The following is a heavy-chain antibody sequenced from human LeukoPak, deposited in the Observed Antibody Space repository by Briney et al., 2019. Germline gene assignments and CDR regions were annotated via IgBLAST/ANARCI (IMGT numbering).Heavy chain of an antibody. CDR1: GFTFNSFF. CDR2: ISQDGSET. V-gene: IGHV3-7*01. CDR3: VRDLGHSRHYFEY. J-gene: IGHJ4*02. D-gene: IGHD7-27*01. Sequence: GGSLRLSCAASGFTFNSFFLNWVRLTPGRELEWLACISQDGSETFYMDSVRARFTISRDNTKNSLYLQMDSLRAEDTAVYFCVRDLGHSRHYFEYWGQGALVTVSS.